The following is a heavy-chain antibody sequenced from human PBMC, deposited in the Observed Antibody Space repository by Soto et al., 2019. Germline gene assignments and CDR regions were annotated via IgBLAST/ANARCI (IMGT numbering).Heavy chain of an antibody. Sequence: ASVKVSCKASGYTFTSYGISWVRQAPGQGLEWMGWISAYNGNTNYAQKLQGRVTMTTDTYTSTAYMELSYLTTDDTAVYSCAREVGPGYQDYWGQGTLVTVSS. J-gene: IGHJ4*02. CDR1: GYTFTSYG. D-gene: IGHD6-13*01. V-gene: IGHV1-18*01. CDR2: ISAYNGNT. CDR3: AREVGPGYQDY.